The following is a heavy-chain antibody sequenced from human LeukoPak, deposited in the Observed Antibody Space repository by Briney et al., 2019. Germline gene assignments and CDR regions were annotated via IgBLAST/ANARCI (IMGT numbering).Heavy chain of an antibody. Sequence: RSLRLSCAASGFPFSSYGMPWVRPAPGKGLEWVSCISSSSSTIYYPDSVKGRFTIPRDNAKNSLYLQMSSLRAEDTAVYYCARYSGYDYLFDYWGQGTLVTVSS. V-gene: IGHV3-48*04. CDR2: ISSSSSTI. D-gene: IGHD5-12*01. CDR1: GFPFSSYG. J-gene: IGHJ4*02. CDR3: ARYSGYDYLFDY.